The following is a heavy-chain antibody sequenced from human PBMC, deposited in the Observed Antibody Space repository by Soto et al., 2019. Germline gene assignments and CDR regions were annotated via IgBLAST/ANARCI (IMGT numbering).Heavy chain of an antibody. CDR1: GGSISSDY. CDR2: IYYSGST. V-gene: IGHV4-59*01. Sequence: PSETLSLTCTVSGGSISSDYWSWIRQPPGKGLEWIGYIYYSGSTNYNPSLKSRVTISVDTSKNQFSLKLSSVTAADTAVYYCARTLYDFWSGIHDYWGQGTLVTVSS. CDR3: ARTLYDFWSGIHDY. J-gene: IGHJ4*02. D-gene: IGHD3-3*01.